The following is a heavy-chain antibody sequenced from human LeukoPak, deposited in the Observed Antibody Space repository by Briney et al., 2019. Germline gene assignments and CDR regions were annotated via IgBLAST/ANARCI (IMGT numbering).Heavy chain of an antibody. CDR3: GRITMRWGDY. D-gene: IGHD5-24*01. CDR2: TKQDGSDQ. V-gene: IGHV3-7*01. J-gene: IGHJ4*02. Sequence: GGSLRLSCAASGFTFSNYWMTWVRQAPGKGPEWVATTKQDGSDQYYVDSVKGRFTISRDNAKNSLYLQMNSLGAEDTAVYYCGRITMRWGDYWGQGTLVTVSS. CDR1: GFTFSNYW.